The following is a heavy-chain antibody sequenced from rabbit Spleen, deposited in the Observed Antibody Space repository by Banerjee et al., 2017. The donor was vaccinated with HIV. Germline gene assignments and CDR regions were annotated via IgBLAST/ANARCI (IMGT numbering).Heavy chain of an antibody. CDR1: GFSFSSSYY. V-gene: IGHV1S40*01. CDR2: IWSGDSRK. CDR3: ARGDDGAFHL. J-gene: IGHJ4*01. Sequence: QSLEESGGDLVKPGASLTLTCTASGFSFSSSYYMCWVRQAPGKGLEWIGCIWSGDSRKWYASWAKGRFTISKTSSTTLSLQMSSLTAADTATYFCARGDDGAFHLWGPGTLVTVS. D-gene: IGHD2-1*01.